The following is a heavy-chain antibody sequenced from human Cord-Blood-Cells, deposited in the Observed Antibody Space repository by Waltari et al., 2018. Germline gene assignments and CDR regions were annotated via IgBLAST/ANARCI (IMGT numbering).Heavy chain of an antibody. CDR3: ARVRNRYSSSWYDY. J-gene: IGHJ4*02. CDR1: GYTFTGYS. V-gene: IGHV1-2*02. D-gene: IGHD6-13*01. CDR2: INPNSGGT. Sequence: QVQLVQSGAEVKKPGASVKVSCKASGYTFTGYSMHWVRQPPGQGLEWMGGINPNSGGTNYAQKFQGRVTMTRDTSISTAYMCLSRLRSDDTAVYYCARVRNRYSSSWYDYWGQGTLVTVSS.